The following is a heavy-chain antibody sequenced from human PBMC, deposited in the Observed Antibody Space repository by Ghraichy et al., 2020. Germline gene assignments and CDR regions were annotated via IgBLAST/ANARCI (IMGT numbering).Heavy chain of an antibody. CDR3: ARVRGGGRGFDP. CDR1: GGSISSYY. CDR2: IYYSGST. D-gene: IGHD3-10*01. V-gene: IGHV4-59*01. Sequence: SETLSLTCTVSGGSISSYYWSWIRQPPGKGLEWIGYIYYSGSTNYNPSLKSRVTISVDTSKNQFSLKLSSVTAADTAVYYCARVRGGGRGFDPWGKGTLVTVSS. J-gene: IGHJ5*02.